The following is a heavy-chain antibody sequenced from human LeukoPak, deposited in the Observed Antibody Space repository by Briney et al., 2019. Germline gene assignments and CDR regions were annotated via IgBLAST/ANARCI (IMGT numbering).Heavy chain of an antibody. D-gene: IGHD1-26*01. CDR3: AKGNWGERLGWYFDL. Sequence: PGGSLRLSCAASGFTFSNYDMSWVRQAPGSGLEWVSGITGSGGSTYYADSVKGRFTVSRDNSKTTLYLQMNSLRAEDTAVYYCAKGNWGERLGWYFDLWGRGTLVTVSS. CDR1: GFTFSNYD. J-gene: IGHJ2*01. V-gene: IGHV3-23*01. CDR2: ITGSGGST.